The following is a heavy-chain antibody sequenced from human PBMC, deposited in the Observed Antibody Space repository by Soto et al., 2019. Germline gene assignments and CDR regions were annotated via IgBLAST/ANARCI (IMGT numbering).Heavy chain of an antibody. CDR2: ISGSGGST. Sequence: EVQLLESGGGLVQPGGSLRLSCAASGFTFSSYAMSWVRQAPGKGLEWVSAISGSGGSTYYADSVKGRFTISRDNSKNTLYLQMYSLRAEDTAVYYYAKVRMTTVTSNWFDPWGQGTLVTVSS. D-gene: IGHD4-17*01. CDR3: AKVRMTTVTSNWFDP. V-gene: IGHV3-23*01. J-gene: IGHJ5*02. CDR1: GFTFSSYA.